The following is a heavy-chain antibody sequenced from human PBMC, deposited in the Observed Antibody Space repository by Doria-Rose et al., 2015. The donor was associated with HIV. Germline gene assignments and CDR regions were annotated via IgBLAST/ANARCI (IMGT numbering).Heavy chain of an antibody. Sequence: QVQLQQWDAGLVKPSETLSLTCAVFGGSFSGYYWSWIRQPPGKGLEWIGEINHSGITSDKASLKSRVTISLDTSKNLFPLKLSSVTAADTAVYYCARGLLRGGWNDVDYYYGMDVWGQGPTVTVSS. CDR3: ARGLLRGGWNDVDYYYGMDV. CDR1: GGSFSGYY. CDR2: INHSGIT. D-gene: IGHD1-1*01. V-gene: IGHV4-34*01. J-gene: IGHJ6*02.